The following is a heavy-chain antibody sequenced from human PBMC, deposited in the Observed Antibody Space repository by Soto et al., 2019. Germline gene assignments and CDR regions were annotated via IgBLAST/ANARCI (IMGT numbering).Heavy chain of an antibody. V-gene: IGHV4-4*02. CDR1: GGSISSYW. CDR3: ARVSGSYYYGMDV. CDR2: IYHSGST. J-gene: IGHJ6*02. Sequence: AETLSLTCTVSGGSISSYWWIWVRQPPGKGLEWIGEIYHSGSTNYNTSLKSRVTISVDKSKNQFSLKVTSVTAADTAVYYCARVSGSYYYGMDVWGQGATVTSP.